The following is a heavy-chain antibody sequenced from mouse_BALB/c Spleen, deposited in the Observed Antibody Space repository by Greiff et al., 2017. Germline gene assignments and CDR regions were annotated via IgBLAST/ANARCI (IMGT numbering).Heavy chain of an antibody. CDR3: TGGRDWFAY. Sequence: EVKVVESGGGLVQPGGSMKLSCVASGFTFSSYWMSWVRQSPAKGLEWVAEIRLKSDNYATHYAESVKGKFTISRDDSKSRLYLQMNSLRAEDTGIYDCTGGRDWFAYWGQGTLVTVSA. J-gene: IGHJ3*01. V-gene: IGHV6-6*02. D-gene: IGHD3-3*01. CDR2: IRLKSDNYAT. CDR1: GFTFSSYW.